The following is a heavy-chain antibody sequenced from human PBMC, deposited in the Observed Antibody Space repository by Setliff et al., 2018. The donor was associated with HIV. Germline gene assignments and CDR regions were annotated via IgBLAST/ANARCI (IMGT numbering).Heavy chain of an antibody. V-gene: IGHV5-51*01. CDR1: GYSFTNSW. Sequence: GESLKISCKGSGYSFTNSWIGWVRQMPGKGLEWMGIIYPGDSDAKYNPSFQGQVTISADKSISTAYLQWSNLKASDTAMYYCARHSYDSSGYYLSYWGQGTLVTVSS. D-gene: IGHD3-22*01. CDR2: IYPGDSDA. CDR3: ARHSYDSSGYYLSY. J-gene: IGHJ4*02.